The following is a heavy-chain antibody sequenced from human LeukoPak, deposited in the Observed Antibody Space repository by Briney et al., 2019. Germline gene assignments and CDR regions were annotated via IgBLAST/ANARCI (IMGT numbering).Heavy chain of an antibody. CDR2: FNWNGGST. D-gene: IGHD3-22*01. Sequence: PGGSLRLSCAASGFPFDDYGMSWVRQAPGKGGEWVPGFNWNGGSTGYAGCVRGRFTISRDNAKNYLDLQMNSRRAEDTALYYCASVLTYYYDSSGPLINDYWGQGTLGTVSS. V-gene: IGHV3-20*04. CDR3: ASVLTYYYDSSGPLINDY. J-gene: IGHJ4*02. CDR1: GFPFDDYG.